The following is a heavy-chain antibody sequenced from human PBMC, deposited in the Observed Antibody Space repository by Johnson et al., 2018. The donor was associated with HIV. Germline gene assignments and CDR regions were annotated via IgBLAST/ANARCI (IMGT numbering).Heavy chain of an antibody. CDR1: GFTFSSYD. Sequence: MQLVESGGGLVQPGGSLRLSCAASGFTFSSYDMHWVRQATGKGMEWVSAIGTAGDTYYPGSVKGRFTISRENAKNTLYLQMNSLRAEDTAVYYCAREAATTFWGWDAFDIWGQGTMVTISS. V-gene: IGHV3-13*01. CDR3: AREAATTFWGWDAFDI. J-gene: IGHJ3*02. D-gene: IGHD3-10*02. CDR2: IGTAGDT.